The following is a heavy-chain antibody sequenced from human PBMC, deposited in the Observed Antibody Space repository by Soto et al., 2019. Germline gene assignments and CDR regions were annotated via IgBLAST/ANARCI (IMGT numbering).Heavy chain of an antibody. Sequence: GGSLRLSCAASGFTVSSNYMSWVRQAPGKGLEWVSAISGSGGSTYYADSVKGRFTISRDNSKNTLYLQMNSLRAEDTAVYYCAKDHYDILTGYYDYWGQGTLVTVSS. J-gene: IGHJ4*02. V-gene: IGHV3-23*01. D-gene: IGHD3-9*01. CDR1: GFTVSSNY. CDR3: AKDHYDILTGYYDY. CDR2: ISGSGGST.